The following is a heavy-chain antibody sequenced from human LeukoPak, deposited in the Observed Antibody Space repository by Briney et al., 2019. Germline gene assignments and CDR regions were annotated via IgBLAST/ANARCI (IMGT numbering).Heavy chain of an antibody. J-gene: IGHJ4*02. CDR3: ARDHSSSWPLDY. D-gene: IGHD6-13*01. CDR1: GFTFSSYS. Sequence: GGSLRLSCAASGFTFSSYSMNWVRQAPGKGLEWVSSISSSSSYIYCADSVKGRFTISRDNAKNSLYLQMNSLRAEDTAVYYCARDHSSSWPLDYWGQGTLVTVSS. V-gene: IGHV3-21*01. CDR2: ISSSSSYI.